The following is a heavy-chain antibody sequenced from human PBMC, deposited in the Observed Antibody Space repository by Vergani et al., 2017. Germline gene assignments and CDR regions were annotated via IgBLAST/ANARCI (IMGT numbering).Heavy chain of an antibody. CDR1: GFTFSSYE. CDR3: ARDSPITIVGIDDY. V-gene: IGHV3-48*03. D-gene: IGHD3-3*01. Sequence: EVQLVESGGGLVQPGGSLRLSCAASGFTFSSYEMNWVRQAPGKGLEWGSYISSSGSTIYYADSVKGRFTISRDNAKNSMYLQMNSLRAEDTAVYYCARDSPITIVGIDDYWGQGTLVTVSS. J-gene: IGHJ4*02. CDR2: ISSSGSTI.